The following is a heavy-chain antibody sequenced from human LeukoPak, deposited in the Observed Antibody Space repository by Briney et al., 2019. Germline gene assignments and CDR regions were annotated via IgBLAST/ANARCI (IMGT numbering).Heavy chain of an antibody. CDR1: GFTFSDYR. CDR2: TNSDGSST. D-gene: IGHD3-22*01. CDR3: ARVMYYYDSSGYYHYWYFDL. J-gene: IGHJ2*01. V-gene: IGHV3-74*01. Sequence: GGSLRLSCEAAGFTFSDYRMHWVRQAPGKGLVWVSHTNSDGSSTSYADSVKGRFTISRDNAKNTLYLQMNSLRAEDTAVYYCARVMYYYDSSGYYHYWYFDLWGRGTLVTVSS.